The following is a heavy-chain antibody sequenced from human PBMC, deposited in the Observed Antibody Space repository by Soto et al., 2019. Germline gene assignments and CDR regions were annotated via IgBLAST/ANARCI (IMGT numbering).Heavy chain of an antibody. Sequence: QMQMVQSGPEVKKPGTSVRVSCKASGFNFLSFAVQWVRQTRGQRLEWIGSVVVGSGNTDYAPKFQERVTIARDMSTNTAYMELSSLTSEDTAVYYRAATDFPNPGGGPWGQGTLVTVSS. CDR3: AATDFPNPGGGP. V-gene: IGHV1-58*01. J-gene: IGHJ5*02. CDR1: GFNFLSFA. CDR2: VVVGSGNT. D-gene: IGHD3-16*01.